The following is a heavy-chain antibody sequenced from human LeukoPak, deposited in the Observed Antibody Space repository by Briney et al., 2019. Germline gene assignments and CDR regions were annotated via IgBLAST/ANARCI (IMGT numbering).Heavy chain of an antibody. V-gene: IGHV3-9*01. Sequence: GGSLRLSCAASGFTFDDYAMHWVRQAPGKGLEWVSGISWNSGSIGYADSVKGRFTISRDNAKNSLYLQMNSLRAEDTALYYCARRSGNSFYYYYIDVWGKGTTVTVSS. J-gene: IGHJ6*03. CDR3: ARRSGNSFYYYYIDV. CDR2: ISWNSGSI. D-gene: IGHD4-23*01. CDR1: GFTFDDYA.